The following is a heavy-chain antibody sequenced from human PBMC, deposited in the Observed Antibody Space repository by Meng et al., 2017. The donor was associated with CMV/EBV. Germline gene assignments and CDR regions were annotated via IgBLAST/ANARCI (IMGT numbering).Heavy chain of an antibody. V-gene: IGHV3-21*01. CDR1: GFTFSSYS. D-gene: IGHD4-17*01. Sequence: GGPLRLSCAASGFTFSSYSMNWVRQAPGKGLEWVSSISSSSSYIYYADSVKGRFTISRDNAKNSLYLQMNSLRAEDTAVYYCARDLTTVTYFPTWFDPWGQGTLVTVSS. CDR2: ISSSSSYI. J-gene: IGHJ5*02. CDR3: ARDLTTVTYFPTWFDP.